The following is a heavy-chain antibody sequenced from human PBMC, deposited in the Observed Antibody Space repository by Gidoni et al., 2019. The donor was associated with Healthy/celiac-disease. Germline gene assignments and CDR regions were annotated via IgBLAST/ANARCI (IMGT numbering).Heavy chain of an antibody. Sequence: EVQLVESGGGLVNTGVSLRLPGADPGFAFSSYSMTWVRQAPGKGLEWVSTISISSSYIYYADSVKGRFTISRDNAKNSLYLQMNSLRAEDTAVYYCARDLVGSYYNWFDPWGQGTLVTVSS. CDR3: ARDLVGSYYNWFDP. CDR1: GFAFSSYS. D-gene: IGHD1-26*01. J-gene: IGHJ5*02. CDR2: ISISSSYI. V-gene: IGHV3-21*01.